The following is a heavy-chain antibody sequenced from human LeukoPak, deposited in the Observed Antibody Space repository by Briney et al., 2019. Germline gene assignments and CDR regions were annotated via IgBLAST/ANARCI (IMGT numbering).Heavy chain of an antibody. CDR2: ITDSRSSI. D-gene: IGHD3-9*01. CDR3: ARSIGLTGGGVDV. Sequence: GSLRLSCAASGFTFRDYNMNWVRQAPGQGLEWVSYITDSRSSIHYADSVNGRFTISRDNAKNSLYLQMNSLRAEDSAVYYCARSIGLTGGGVDVWGRGTTVTVSS. J-gene: IGHJ6*02. V-gene: IGHV3-11*01. CDR1: GFTFRDYN.